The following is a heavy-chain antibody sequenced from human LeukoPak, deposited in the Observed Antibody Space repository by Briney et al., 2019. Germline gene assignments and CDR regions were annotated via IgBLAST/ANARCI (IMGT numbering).Heavy chain of an antibody. CDR1: GFTFSNAW. D-gene: IGHD6-19*01. CDR2: IKSKTDGEST. Sequence: GGSLRLSCAASGFTFSNAWMNWVRQAPGKGLEWVGRIKSKTDGESTDYAAPVKDRFTISRDDTKETLYLQMGSLKTEDTAVYYCTTDDLSSGWSLDYWGQGTLVTVSS. J-gene: IGHJ4*02. CDR3: TTDDLSSGWSLDY. V-gene: IGHV3-15*01.